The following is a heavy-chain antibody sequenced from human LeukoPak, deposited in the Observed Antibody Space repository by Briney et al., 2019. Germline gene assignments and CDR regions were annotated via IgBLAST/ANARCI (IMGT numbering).Heavy chain of an antibody. CDR1: GYTFTSSW. CDR2: IYPGDSDT. J-gene: IGHJ5*02. CDR3: ARQYIRGVIPSWFDP. D-gene: IGHD3-10*02. Sequence: GESLKISCKGSGYTFTSSWIGWVRQMPGKGLEWMGIIYPGDSDTRYSPSFQGQVTISADKSVSTAYLQWSSLKASDTAIYYCARQYIRGVIPSWFDPWGQGNLVTVSS. V-gene: IGHV5-51*01.